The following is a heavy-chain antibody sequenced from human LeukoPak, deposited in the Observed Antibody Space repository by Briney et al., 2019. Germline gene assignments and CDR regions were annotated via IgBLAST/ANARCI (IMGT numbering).Heavy chain of an antibody. D-gene: IGHD1-26*01. V-gene: IGHV4-34*01. Sequence: PSETLSLTCAVYGGSFSGYYWSWIRQPPGKGLEWIGSIYYSGSTHYNPSLKSRVTISVDTSKNQFSLKLSSVTAADTAVYYCARVVGATFFDYWGQGTLVTVSS. CDR3: ARVVGATFFDY. CDR2: IYYSGST. J-gene: IGHJ4*02. CDR1: GGSFSGYY.